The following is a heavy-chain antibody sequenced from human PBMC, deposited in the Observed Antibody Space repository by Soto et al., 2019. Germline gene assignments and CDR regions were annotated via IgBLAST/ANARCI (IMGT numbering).Heavy chain of an antibody. Sequence: GGSLRLSCAASGFTFSDYYMSWIRQAPGKGLEWVSYISSSSSYTNYADSVKGRFTISRDNAKNSLYLQMNSLRAEDTAVYYCARDRITYYYDSSGYHFDYWGQGTLVTVSS. J-gene: IGHJ4*02. V-gene: IGHV3-11*06. CDR2: ISSSSSYT. D-gene: IGHD3-22*01. CDR1: GFTFSDYY. CDR3: ARDRITYYYDSSGYHFDY.